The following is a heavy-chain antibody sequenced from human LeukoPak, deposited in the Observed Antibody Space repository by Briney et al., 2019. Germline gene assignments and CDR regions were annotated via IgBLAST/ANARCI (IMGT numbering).Heavy chain of an antibody. Sequence: GGSLRLSCAASGFTFSSYAMSWVRQAPGKGLEWVSAISGSGGSTYYADSVKGRFTISRDNSKNTLYLQMNSLRAEDTAVYYCAKRIYGDYPDQYYFDYWGQGTLVTVSS. V-gene: IGHV3-23*01. CDR2: ISGSGGST. CDR3: AKRIYGDYPDQYYFDY. J-gene: IGHJ4*02. D-gene: IGHD4-17*01. CDR1: GFTFSSYA.